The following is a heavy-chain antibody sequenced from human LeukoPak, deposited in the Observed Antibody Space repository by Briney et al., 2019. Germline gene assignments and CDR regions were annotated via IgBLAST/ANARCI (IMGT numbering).Heavy chain of an antibody. CDR2: INPSGXST. V-gene: IGHV1-46*01. J-gene: IGHJ4*02. D-gene: IGHD5-24*01. Sequence: ASVKVSCKASGYTFTRYYXXXXRQAPGQGLXXXXIINPSGXSTSSAXXXQGRLTMTRDTSTSTVYMELSSLRAEDTAVFYCARGGDGSPVGEFDYWGQGTLVIVSS. CDR1: GYTFTRYY. CDR3: ARGGDGSPVGEFDY.